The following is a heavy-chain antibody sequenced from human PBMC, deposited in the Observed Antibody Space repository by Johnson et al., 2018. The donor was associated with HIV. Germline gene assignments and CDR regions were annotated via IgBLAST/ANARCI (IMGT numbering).Heavy chain of an antibody. D-gene: IGHD1-14*01. CDR1: GFIFRNYW. Sequence: VQLVESGGGLVQPGGSLRLSCAASGFIFRNYWMHWVRQTPGKGLVWVARIYSDGSDTAYADSVKGRFTISRDNAKNSLYLQMNRLRAEDTALYYCARENLGAFDIWGQGTMVTVSS. CDR3: ARENLGAFDI. CDR2: IYSDGSDT. V-gene: IGHV3-74*03. J-gene: IGHJ3*02.